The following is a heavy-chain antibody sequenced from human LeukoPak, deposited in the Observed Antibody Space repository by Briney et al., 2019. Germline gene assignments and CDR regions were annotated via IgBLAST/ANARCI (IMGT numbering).Heavy chain of an antibody. Sequence: SETLSLTCTVSGGSISSSSYYWGWIRQPPGKGLEWIGSIYYSGSTYYNPSLKSRVTISVDTSKNQFSLKLSSVTAADTAVYYCARHKRGYYGSGSGLLLDPWGQGTLDTVSS. CDR3: ARHKRGYYGSGSGLLLDP. V-gene: IGHV4-39*01. J-gene: IGHJ5*02. D-gene: IGHD3-10*01. CDR2: IYYSGST. CDR1: GGSISSSSYY.